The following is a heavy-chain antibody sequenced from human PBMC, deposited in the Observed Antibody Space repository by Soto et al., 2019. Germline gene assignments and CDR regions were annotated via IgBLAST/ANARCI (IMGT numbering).Heavy chain of an antibody. D-gene: IGHD6-13*01. CDR3: TTVLGYSSSWYGRY. CDR1: GFTFSNAW. Sequence: EVQLVESGGGLVKPGGSLRLSCAASGFTFSNAWMSWVRQAPGKGLEWVGRIKSKTDGGTTDYAAPVKGRFTISRDDSKNSLYLQMNSLKTEDTAVYYCTTVLGYSSSWYGRYWGQGTLVTVSS. J-gene: IGHJ4*02. V-gene: IGHV3-15*01. CDR2: IKSKTDGGTT.